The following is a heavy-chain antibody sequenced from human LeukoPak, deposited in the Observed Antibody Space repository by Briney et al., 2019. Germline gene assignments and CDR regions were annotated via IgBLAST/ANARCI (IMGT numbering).Heavy chain of an antibody. CDR2: ISGSGGST. CDR1: GFTFSSYA. Sequence: GGSLRLSCAASGFTFSSYAMSWVRQAPGKGLEWVSAISGSGGSTYYADSVKGRLTISRDNSKNTLYLQMNSLRAEDTAVYYCAKDRGSGYNRGYFDYWGQGTLVTVSS. V-gene: IGHV3-23*01. D-gene: IGHD3-10*01. J-gene: IGHJ4*02. CDR3: AKDRGSGYNRGYFDY.